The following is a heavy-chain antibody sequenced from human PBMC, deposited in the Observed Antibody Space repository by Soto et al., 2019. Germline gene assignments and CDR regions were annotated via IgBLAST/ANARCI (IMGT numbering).Heavy chain of an antibody. CDR1: GFTFSSNA. V-gene: IGHV3-30-3*01. D-gene: IGHD6-6*01. Sequence: QVQLVESGGGVVQPGRSPRLSCAASGFTFSSNAMHWVRQAPGKGLEWVAFISYDGSNKYYTDSVKGRFTISRDNSKNTLYLQMSSLRPEDTAVYYCARDRYSSSSNWYFDLWGRGTLVTVSS. CDR2: ISYDGSNK. J-gene: IGHJ2*01. CDR3: ARDRYSSSSNWYFDL.